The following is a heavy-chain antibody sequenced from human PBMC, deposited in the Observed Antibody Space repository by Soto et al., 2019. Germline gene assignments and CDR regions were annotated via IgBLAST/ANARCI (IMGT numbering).Heavy chain of an antibody. Sequence: EVQLLESGGGLVQPGGSLRLSCAASGFTFSSYAMSWVRQAPGKGRGWASAISVSGGSTYYADSVKGRFTISRDNSKNTLYLQMNSLRAEDTAVYYCAKDHPIVVVPAAMSWFDPWGQGTLVTVSS. CDR2: ISVSGGST. D-gene: IGHD2-2*01. CDR3: AKDHPIVVVPAAMSWFDP. J-gene: IGHJ5*02. V-gene: IGHV3-23*01. CDR1: GFTFSSYA.